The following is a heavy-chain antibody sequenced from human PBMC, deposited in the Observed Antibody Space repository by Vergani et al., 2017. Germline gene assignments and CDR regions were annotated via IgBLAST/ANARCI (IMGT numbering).Heavy chain of an antibody. J-gene: IGHJ6*02. CDR2: INHSGST. CDR1: GGSFSGYY. CDR3: ARGVTVHYDFWSCYYTGSRPYYYYGMDV. Sequence: QVQLQQWGAGLLKPSETLSLTCAVYGGSFSGYYWSWIRQPPGKGLEWIGEINHSGSTNYNPSLKSRVTISVDTSKNQFSLKLSSVTAADTAVYYCARGVTVHYDFWSCYYTGSRPYYYYGMDVWGQGTTVTVSS. D-gene: IGHD3-3*01. V-gene: IGHV4-34*01.